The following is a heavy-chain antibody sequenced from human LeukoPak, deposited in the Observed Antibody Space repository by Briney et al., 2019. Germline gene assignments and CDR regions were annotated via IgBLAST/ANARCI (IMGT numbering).Heavy chain of an antibody. J-gene: IGHJ5*02. CDR1: GYTFTGYY. Sequence: ASVKVSCKASGYTFTGYYIHWVRQAPGQGLEWMGWINPNSGGTNYAQKLQGWVTMTRDTSISTAYMELNRLRSEDTAVYYCARDWGIAASNWFDPWGQGTLVTVSS. CDR2: INPNSGGT. D-gene: IGHD6-13*01. CDR3: ARDWGIAASNWFDP. V-gene: IGHV1-2*04.